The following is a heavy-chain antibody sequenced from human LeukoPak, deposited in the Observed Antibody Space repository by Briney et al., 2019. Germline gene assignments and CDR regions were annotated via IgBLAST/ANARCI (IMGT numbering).Heavy chain of an antibody. CDR3: ANGDGYNPSGAFDY. V-gene: IGHV3-23*01. CDR1: GFTFSSYA. CDR2: ISGSGGST. J-gene: IGHJ4*02. D-gene: IGHD5-24*01. Sequence: GGSLRLSCAASGFTFSSYAMSWVRQAPGKGLGWVSAISGSGGSTYYADSVKGRFTISRDNSKNTLYLQMNSLRAEDTAVYYCANGDGYNPSGAFDYWGQGTLVTVSS.